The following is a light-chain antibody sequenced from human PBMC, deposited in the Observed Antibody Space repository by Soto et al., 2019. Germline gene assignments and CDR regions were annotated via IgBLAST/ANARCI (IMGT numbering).Light chain of an antibody. V-gene: IGKV1-39*01. CDR1: QSISKY. CDR3: QQTYTSPLT. J-gene: IGKJ4*01. CDR2: GAS. Sequence: DIQMTHSPSSLSASVGDGVTITCRASQSISKYLNWYQHKPGEAPKLLIYGASTLQRGVPSRFSGGGSGTDFTLTISSLQPEDFATYYCQQTYTSPLTFGGGTTVE.